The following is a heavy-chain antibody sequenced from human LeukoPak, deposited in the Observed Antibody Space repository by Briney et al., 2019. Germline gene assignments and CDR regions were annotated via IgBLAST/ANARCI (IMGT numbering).Heavy chain of an antibody. CDR3: ARRGYGMDI. V-gene: IGHV4-59*01. CDR1: GGSISSYY. D-gene: IGHD3-10*01. CDR2: IYYSGST. J-gene: IGHJ6*02. Sequence: SETLSLTCTVSGGSISSYYWSWIRQPPGKGLEWIGYIYYSGSTNYNPSLKSRVTISVDTSKNQFSLKLSSVTAADTAVYYCARRGYGMDIWGQGTTVTVSS.